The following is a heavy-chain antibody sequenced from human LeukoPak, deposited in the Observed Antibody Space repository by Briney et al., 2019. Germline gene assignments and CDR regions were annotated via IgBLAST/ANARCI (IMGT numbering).Heavy chain of an antibody. D-gene: IGHD6-19*01. CDR2: INPNSGGT. V-gene: IGHV1-2*02. Sequence: ASVKVSCKASGYTFTGYYMDWVRQAPGQGLEWMGWINPNSGGTNYAQKFQGRVTMTRDTSISTAYMELSRLRSDDTAVYYCARMQQWLGPATEKYNWFDPWGQGTLVTVSS. J-gene: IGHJ5*02. CDR1: GYTFTGYY. CDR3: ARMQQWLGPATEKYNWFDP.